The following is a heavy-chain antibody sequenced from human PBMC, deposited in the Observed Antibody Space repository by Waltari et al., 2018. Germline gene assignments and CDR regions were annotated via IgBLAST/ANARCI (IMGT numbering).Heavy chain of an antibody. CDR3: ASYSGSYFIDAFDI. CDR2: SNHSGST. J-gene: IGHJ3*02. CDR1: GASFSGYY. D-gene: IGHD1-26*01. Sequence: QVQLPPWGSGLLKPSETLSLVCPVSGASFSGYYRSWTRQPPGKGLERIGESNHSGSTNYNPTLKSRVTISVDTSKNQFSLKLSAVTAADTAMYYCASYSGSYFIDAFDIWGQGTMVTVSS. V-gene: IGHV4-34*01.